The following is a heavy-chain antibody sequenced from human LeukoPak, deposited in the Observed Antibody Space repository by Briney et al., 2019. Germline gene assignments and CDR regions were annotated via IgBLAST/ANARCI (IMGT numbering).Heavy chain of an antibody. CDR2: ISYDGSNK. CDR1: GFTFSSYG. Sequence: GGSLRLSCAASGFTFSSYGMHWVRQAPGKGLEWVAVISYDGSNKYYADSVKGRFTISRDNSKNTLYLQMNSLRAEDTAVYYCAKVSGGGLYYDGMDVWGQGTTVTVSS. J-gene: IGHJ6*02. V-gene: IGHV3-30*18. CDR3: AKVSGGGLYYDGMDV. D-gene: IGHD1-14*01.